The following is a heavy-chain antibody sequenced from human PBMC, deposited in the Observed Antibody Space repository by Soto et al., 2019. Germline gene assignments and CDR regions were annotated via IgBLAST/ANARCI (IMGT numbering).Heavy chain of an antibody. J-gene: IGHJ4*02. CDR1: GFTFTRYS. V-gene: IGHV3-21*06. CDR2: ISSTTHYI. Sequence: PGGSLRLSCAASGFTFTRYSMNWVRQAPGKGLEWVSSISSTTHYIYYADSMRGRFTLSRDNAKNAVYLEMNSLRAEDTAVYYCARESEDLTSNFDYWGQGTLVTVSS. CDR3: ARESEDLTSNFDY.